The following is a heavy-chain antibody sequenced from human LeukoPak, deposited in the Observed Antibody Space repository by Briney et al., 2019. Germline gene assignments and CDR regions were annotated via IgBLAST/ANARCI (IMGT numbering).Heavy chain of an antibody. J-gene: IGHJ5*02. Sequence: SETLSLTCTVSGYSISSGYYWGWIRQPPGKGLEWIGSIYHSGSTYYNPSLKSRVTISVDTSKNQFSLKLSSVTAADTAVYYCARAIGDSSPNWFDPWGQGTLVTVSS. CDR1: GYSISSGYY. CDR3: ARAIGDSSPNWFDP. V-gene: IGHV4-38-2*02. CDR2: IYHSGST. D-gene: IGHD6-13*01.